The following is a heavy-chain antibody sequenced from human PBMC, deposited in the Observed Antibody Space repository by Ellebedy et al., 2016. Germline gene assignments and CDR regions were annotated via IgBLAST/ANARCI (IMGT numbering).Heavy chain of an antibody. CDR3: AVAGRHYYFGMGV. D-gene: IGHD6-19*01. Sequence: SETLSLTCSVSGGSVTSAYWNWIRRPPGKGLEWIGYVFHTGTTNYNPSLKSRVTISVDTSKNQFSLKLSSVTAADTAVYFCAVAGRHYYFGMGVWGQGTTVTVSS. J-gene: IGHJ6*02. CDR2: VFHTGTT. V-gene: IGHV4-59*08. CDR1: GGSVTSAY.